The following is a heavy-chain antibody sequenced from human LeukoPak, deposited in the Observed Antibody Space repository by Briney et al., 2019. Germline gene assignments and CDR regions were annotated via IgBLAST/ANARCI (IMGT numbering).Heavy chain of an antibody. J-gene: IGHJ3*02. Sequence: PSETLSLTCTLSGGSISSSSYSCGWIRQPPGKGLEWIVSIYYSGSTYYNPSLKSRVTISVDTSKNQLSLKLSSVTAADTAVYYCARLDSSGWIDAFDIWGQGTMVTVSS. CDR3: ARLDSSGWIDAFDI. CDR1: GGSISSSSYS. CDR2: IYYSGST. V-gene: IGHV4-39*01. D-gene: IGHD6-19*01.